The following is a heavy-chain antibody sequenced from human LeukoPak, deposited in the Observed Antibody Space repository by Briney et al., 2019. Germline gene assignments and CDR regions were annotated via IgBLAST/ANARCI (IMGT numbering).Heavy chain of an antibody. CDR1: GFTFGSYA. CDR2: ISGSGGNT. V-gene: IGHV3-23*01. J-gene: IGHJ5*02. D-gene: IGHD3-16*01. Sequence: GGSLRLSCAASGFTFGSYAMSWVRQAPGKGLEWVSAISGSGGNTYYADSVKGRFTISRDNSKNTLYLQMNSLRAEDTAVYYCAKDDNYIRFLSWGQGTLVTVSS. CDR3: AKDDNYIRFLS.